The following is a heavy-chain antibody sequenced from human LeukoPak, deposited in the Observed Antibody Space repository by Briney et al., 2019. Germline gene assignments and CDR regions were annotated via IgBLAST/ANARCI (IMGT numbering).Heavy chain of an antibody. CDR1: GYTFTGYY. D-gene: IGHD3-22*01. CDR3: ARDPNYYDSGGPPDY. J-gene: IGHJ4*02. CDR2: INPNSGGT. V-gene: IGHV1-2*02. Sequence: ASVKVSCKASGYTFTGYYMHWVRQAPGQGLEWMGWINPNSGGTNYAQKFQGRVTMTRDTSISTAYMELSRLRSDDTAVYYCARDPNYYDSGGPPDYWGQGTLVTVSS.